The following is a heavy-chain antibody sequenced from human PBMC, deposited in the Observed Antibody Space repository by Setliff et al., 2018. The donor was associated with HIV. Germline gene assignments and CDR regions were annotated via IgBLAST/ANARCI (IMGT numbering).Heavy chain of an antibody. V-gene: IGHV1-46*01. D-gene: IGHD2-15*01. J-gene: IGHJ6*02. CDR3: ARAGVVVAATRYYYGMDV. Sequence: VKVSCKASGYTFTSYYMHWVRQAPGQGLEWMGIINPSGGSTSYAQKFQGRVTMTRDTSTSTVYMELSSLRSEDTAVYYCARAGVVVAATRYYYGMDVWGQGTTVTVSS. CDR2: INPSGGST. CDR1: GYTFTSYY.